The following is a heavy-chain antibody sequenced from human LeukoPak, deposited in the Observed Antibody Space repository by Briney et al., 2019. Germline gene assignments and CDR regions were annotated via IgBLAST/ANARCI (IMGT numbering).Heavy chain of an antibody. CDR3: ARDWFGGSYDYVWGSYTLGN. CDR2: IIPIFGTA. Sequence: SVKVSCKASGGTFSSYAISWVRQAPGQGLEWMGGIIPIFGTANYAQKFQGRVTITADESTSTAYMELGSLRSEDTAVYYCARDWFGGSYDYVWGSYTLGNWGQGTLVTVSS. V-gene: IGHV1-69*01. CDR1: GGTFSSYA. D-gene: IGHD3-16*01. J-gene: IGHJ4*02.